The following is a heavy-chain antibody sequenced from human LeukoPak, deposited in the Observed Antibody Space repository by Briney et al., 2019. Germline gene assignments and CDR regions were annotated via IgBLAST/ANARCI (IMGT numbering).Heavy chain of an antibody. CDR3: ARYRLPDYYYYYFMDV. D-gene: IGHD3-16*02. Sequence: APVKVSCKASGYLFSNYGLFWVRQAPGQGLEWMGWISGDNRNIKYAEKFQGRVTMTTDTLTTTAYMELRSLRSDDTAIYYCARYRLPDYYYYYFMDVWGSGTSVTVSS. V-gene: IGHV1-18*01. CDR2: ISGDNRNI. J-gene: IGHJ6*03. CDR1: GYLFSNYG.